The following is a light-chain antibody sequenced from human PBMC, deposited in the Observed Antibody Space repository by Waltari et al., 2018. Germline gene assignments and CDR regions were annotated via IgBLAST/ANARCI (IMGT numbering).Light chain of an antibody. CDR1: SRDVGGYNY. CDR3: SSYAGITNWV. V-gene: IGLV2-8*01. J-gene: IGLJ3*02. Sequence: QSALTQPPSASGSPGQSVPIPCTGTSRDVGGYNYVFWYQQYPGKAPELIIYEVSRRPSGVPDRFSGSKSGNTASLTVSGLQAEDEADYYCSSYAGITNWVFGGGTKLTVL. CDR2: EVS.